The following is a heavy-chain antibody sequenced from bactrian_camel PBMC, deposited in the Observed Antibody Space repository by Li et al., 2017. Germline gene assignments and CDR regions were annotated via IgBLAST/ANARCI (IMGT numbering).Heavy chain of an antibody. Sequence: DVQLVESGGGSVQPGGSLKLSCVATGWTDGSNCLGWFRQAPGKERQGVASIYRGGGSTYYSDSVRGRFAISLDKDKDTVYLQMNSLGPEDTAKYSCKMGGSLRCDGFWGPGTQVTVS. D-gene: IGHD1*01. CDR1: GWTDGSNC. V-gene: IGHV3S35*01. CDR3: KMGGSLRCDGF. J-gene: IGHJ6*01. CDR2: IYRGGGST.